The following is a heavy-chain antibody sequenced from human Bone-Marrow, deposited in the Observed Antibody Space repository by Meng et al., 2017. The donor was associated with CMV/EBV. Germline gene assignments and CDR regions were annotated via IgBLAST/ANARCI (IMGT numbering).Heavy chain of an antibody. J-gene: IGHJ6*02. V-gene: IGHV4-59*01. D-gene: IGHD2-2*02. Sequence: PETLSLTCTVSGGSISSYYWSWIRQPPGKGLEWIGYIYYSGSTNYNHSLKSRVTISVDTSKNQVSLKLSSVTAGDTAVYYCARAQSLVPAGIPHHYYYGMDVWGQGSTVTVSS. CDR3: ARAQSLVPAGIPHHYYYGMDV. CDR1: GGSISSYY. CDR2: IYYSGST.